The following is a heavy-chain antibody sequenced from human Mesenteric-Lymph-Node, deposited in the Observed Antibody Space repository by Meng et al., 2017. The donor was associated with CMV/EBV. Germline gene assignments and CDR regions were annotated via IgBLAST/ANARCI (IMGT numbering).Heavy chain of an antibody. V-gene: IGHV3-7*01. D-gene: IGHD3-22*01. CDR1: GFTFSSYS. CDR2: IKQDGSER. J-gene: IGHJ4*02. CDR3: ARVTSGDYYYRAFDY. Sequence: GGSLRLSCAASGFTFSSYSMNWVRLAPGKGLEWVANIKQDGSERYYVDSVKGRFTVSRDDAKNSLYLQMNSLRAEDTAVYYCARVTSGDYYYRAFDYWGQGALVTVSS.